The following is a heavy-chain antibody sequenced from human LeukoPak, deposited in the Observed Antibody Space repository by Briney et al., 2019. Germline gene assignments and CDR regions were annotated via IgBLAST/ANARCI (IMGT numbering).Heavy chain of an antibody. J-gene: IGHJ5*02. CDR3: ARRTGEWFDP. Sequence: GESLKISCKGSGYNFPTYWIGWVRQMPGKGLQWMGIIYPDDSDTRYSPSFQGQVTISADKSISTAYLQWSSLKASDTAMYYCARRTGEWFDPWGQGTLVTVSS. V-gene: IGHV5-51*01. CDR1: GYNFPTYW. CDR2: IYPDDSDT. D-gene: IGHD7-27*01.